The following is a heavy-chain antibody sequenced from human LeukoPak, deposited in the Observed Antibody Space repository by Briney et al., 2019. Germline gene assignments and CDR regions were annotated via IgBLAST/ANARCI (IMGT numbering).Heavy chain of an antibody. J-gene: IGHJ4*02. V-gene: IGHV4-39*07. CDR1: GGSISSSSYY. Sequence: PSETLSLTCTVSGGSISSSSYYWGWIRQPPGKGLEWIGSIYYSGSTYYNPSLKSRVTISVDRSKNQFSLKLSSVTAADTAVYYCARDRIAARSIDYWGQGTLVTVSS. CDR2: IYYSGST. CDR3: ARDRIAARSIDY. D-gene: IGHD6-6*01.